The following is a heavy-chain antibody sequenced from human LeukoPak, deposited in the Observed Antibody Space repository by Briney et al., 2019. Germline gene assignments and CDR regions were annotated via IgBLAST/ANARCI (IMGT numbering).Heavy chain of an antibody. D-gene: IGHD1-7*01. Sequence: SETLSLTCTVSGGSISSSSYYWGWLRQPPGKGPEWIGSIYYSGSTYYNPSLKSRVTISVDTSKNQFSLKLSSVTAADTAVYYCASWYNWNYAYFDYWGQGTLVTVSS. CDR3: ASWYNWNYAYFDY. CDR2: IYYSGST. CDR1: GGSISSSSYY. V-gene: IGHV4-39*01. J-gene: IGHJ4*02.